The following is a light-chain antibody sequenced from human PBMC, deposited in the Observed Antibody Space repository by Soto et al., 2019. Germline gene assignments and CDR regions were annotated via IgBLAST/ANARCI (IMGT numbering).Light chain of an antibody. V-gene: IGKV3-11*01. J-gene: IGKJ5*01. CDR3: QQRRNWPRIT. CDR1: QSVSNY. CDR2: DAS. Sequence: EIVLTQSPATLSLSPGERVALSCRASQSVSNYLAWFQQKPGQAPRLLIYDASNRATGIPARFSGSGSGTDFTLTISSLEPEDFAVYYCQQRRNWPRITFGQGTRLEI.